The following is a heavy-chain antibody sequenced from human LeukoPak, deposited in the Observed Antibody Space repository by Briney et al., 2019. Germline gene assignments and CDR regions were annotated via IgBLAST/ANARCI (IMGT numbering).Heavy chain of an antibody. V-gene: IGHV1-69*04. Sequence: ASVKVSCKASGGTFSSYAISWVRQAPGQGLEWMGRIIPILGIANYAQKFQGRVTITADKSTSTAYMELSSLRSEDTAVYYCARDLGYCSSTSPCSMDVWGQGTTVTVSS. CDR3: ARDLGYCSSTSPCSMDV. CDR2: IIPILGIA. CDR1: GGTFSSYA. J-gene: IGHJ6*02. D-gene: IGHD2-2*01.